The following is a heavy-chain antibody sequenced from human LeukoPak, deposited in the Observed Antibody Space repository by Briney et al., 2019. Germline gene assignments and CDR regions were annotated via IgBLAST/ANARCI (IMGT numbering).Heavy chain of an antibody. V-gene: IGHV1-2*02. J-gene: IGHJ2*01. D-gene: IGHD7-27*01. Sequence: ASVKVSCKASGYIFTNYYIYWLRKAPGQGLECLGWINSNSGATKSAHKFQGRVTMTGDTSINTAYLELSSLTFDDTAVYHCARFPLGTWGSYFDLWGRGTLVTVSS. CDR1: GYIFTNYY. CDR3: ARFPLGTWGSYFDL. CDR2: INSNSGAT.